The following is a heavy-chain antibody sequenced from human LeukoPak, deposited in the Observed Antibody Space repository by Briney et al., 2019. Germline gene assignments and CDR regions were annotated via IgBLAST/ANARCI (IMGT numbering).Heavy chain of an antibody. V-gene: IGHV3-23*01. CDR2: ISGSGGST. D-gene: IGHD5-24*01. J-gene: IGHJ6*03. CDR3: AKAGRRWLQLGYYYYMDV. CDR1: GFTFSSYG. Sequence: GGSLRLSCAASGFTFSSYGMSWVRQAPGKGLEWVSAISGSGGSTYYADSVKGRFTISRDNSKNTLYLQMNSLRAEDTAVYYCAKAGRRWLQLGYYYYMDVWGKGTTVTISS.